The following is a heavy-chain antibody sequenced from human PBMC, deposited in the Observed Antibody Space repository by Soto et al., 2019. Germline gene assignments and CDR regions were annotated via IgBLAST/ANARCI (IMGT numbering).Heavy chain of an antibody. J-gene: IGHJ4*02. CDR1: GYTLTELS. CDR2: FDPEDGET. Sequence: ASVKVSCKVSGYTLTELSMHWVRQAPGKGLEWMGGFDPEDGETIYAQKFQGRVTMTEDTSTDTAYMELSSLRSEDTAVYYCATARIMITFGGVIVRELDYWGQGTLVTVSS. D-gene: IGHD3-16*02. V-gene: IGHV1-24*01. CDR3: ATARIMITFGGVIVRELDY.